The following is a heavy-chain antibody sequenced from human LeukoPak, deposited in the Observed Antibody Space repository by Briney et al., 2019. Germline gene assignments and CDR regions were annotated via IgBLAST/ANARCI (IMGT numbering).Heavy chain of an antibody. CDR1: GFTFSSYW. D-gene: IGHD3-22*01. CDR3: AREMSSGYAAFDI. Sequence: GGSLRLSCAASGFTFSSYWMTWVRQAPGKGLEWVANIKQDGSEKYYVDSVKGRFTISRDNAKNSLYLQMNSLRAGDTAVYYCAREMSSGYAAFDIWGQGTMVTVSS. CDR2: IKQDGSEK. V-gene: IGHV3-7*01. J-gene: IGHJ3*02.